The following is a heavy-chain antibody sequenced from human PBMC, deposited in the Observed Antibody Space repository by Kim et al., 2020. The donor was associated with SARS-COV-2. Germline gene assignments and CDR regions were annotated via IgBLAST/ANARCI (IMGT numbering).Heavy chain of an antibody. Sequence: SETLSLTCAVYSGTFSGHYWSWIRQPPGMGLEWIGEIDHSGNTNYNPSLGSRVTLSVDTSKNQISLKLSSVNAADTAVYYCARRPAGVDLWGQGTPVTVSS. CDR3: ARRPAGVDL. J-gene: IGHJ4*02. V-gene: IGHV4-34*08. CDR2: IDHSGNT. CDR1: SGTFSGHY.